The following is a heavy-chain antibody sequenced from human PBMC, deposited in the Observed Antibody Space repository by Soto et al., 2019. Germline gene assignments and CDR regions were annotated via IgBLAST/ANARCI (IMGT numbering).Heavy chain of an antibody. D-gene: IGHD2-15*01. J-gene: IGHJ4*02. CDR3: SKACGSCYAFNY. CDR2: ISGSGGST. CDR1: GFTFSSYS. Sequence: GGSLILSCAASGFTFSSYSMSWVRQAPGKGLEWVSAISGSGGSTYYADSVKGRFTISRDNSKNTLYLQMNSLRAEDTAVYYCSKACGSCYAFNYCGQGTLVTVSS. V-gene: IGHV3-23*01.